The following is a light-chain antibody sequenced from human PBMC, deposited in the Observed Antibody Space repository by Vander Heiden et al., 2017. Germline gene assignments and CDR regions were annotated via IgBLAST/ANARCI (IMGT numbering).Light chain of an antibody. Sequence: EILMTQSPATLSVSLGERVTLSCRASRSVGSNLAWYQQQPGQAPRLLIYGASTRATGVPARFSGSGSGTEYTLTIGSLQSEDFAVYFCQQYNTWPLGFGHGTRVDIK. J-gene: IGKJ3*01. V-gene: IGKV3-15*01. CDR3: QQYNTWPLG. CDR2: GAS. CDR1: RSVGSN.